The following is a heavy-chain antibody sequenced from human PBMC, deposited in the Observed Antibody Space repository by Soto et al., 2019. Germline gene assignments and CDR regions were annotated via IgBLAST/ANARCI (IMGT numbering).Heavy chain of an antibody. CDR3: ARVFPDGWVEPGVVRGYLDN. Sequence: QVQLVQSGAEVKEPGSAVKVSCKAPADSFSSYGISWVRQAPGQGLEWMGGIIPIFGTTNYAEKFQGRVTITAAESTHTAYMELSSLRSEDTALYYCARVFPDGWVEPGVVRGYLDNWGRGTLVTVSS. D-gene: IGHD3-3*01. CDR1: ADSFSSYG. CDR2: IIPIFGTT. V-gene: IGHV1-69*01. J-gene: IGHJ4*02.